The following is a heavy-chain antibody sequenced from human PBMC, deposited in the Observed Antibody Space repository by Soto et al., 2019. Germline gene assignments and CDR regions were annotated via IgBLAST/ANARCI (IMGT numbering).Heavy chain of an antibody. CDR3: AKKAGYSGYDPLDY. D-gene: IGHD5-12*01. Sequence: EVQLLESGGGLVQPGGSLRLSCAASGFTFSSYVMSWVRQAPGKGLEWVSAVSTSGGSTFYAGSVKGRFAISGDNSKNTLYLQMNSLRAEDTAVYYCAKKAGYSGYDPLDYWGLGTMLTVSS. V-gene: IGHV3-23*01. CDR1: GFTFSSYV. CDR2: VSTSGGST. J-gene: IGHJ4*02.